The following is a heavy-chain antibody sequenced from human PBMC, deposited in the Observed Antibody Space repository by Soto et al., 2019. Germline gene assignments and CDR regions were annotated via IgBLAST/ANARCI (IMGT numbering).Heavy chain of an antibody. CDR3: AAFFYGGNFNYFDY. Sequence: PVKVSCKASGGTFSSYAISWVRQARGQRLEWIGWIVVGSGNTNYAQKFQERVTITRDMSTSTAYMELSSLRSEDTAVYYCAAFFYGGNFNYFDYWGQGTLVTVSS. CDR1: GGTFSSYA. J-gene: IGHJ4*02. V-gene: IGHV1-58*02. CDR2: IVVGSGNT. D-gene: IGHD4-17*01.